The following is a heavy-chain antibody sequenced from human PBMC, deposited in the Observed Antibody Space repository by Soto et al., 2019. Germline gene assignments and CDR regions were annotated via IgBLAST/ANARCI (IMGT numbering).Heavy chain of an antibody. CDR3: ASLVGAANFDY. V-gene: IGHV3-30-3*01. CDR1: GFTFSSYA. Sequence: PGGSLRLSCAASGFTFSSYAMHWVRQAPGEGLEWVAVISYDGSNKYYADSVKGRFTISRDNSKNTLYLQMNSLRAEDTAVYYCASLVGAANFDYWGQGTLVTVSS. D-gene: IGHD1-26*01. CDR2: ISYDGSNK. J-gene: IGHJ4*02.